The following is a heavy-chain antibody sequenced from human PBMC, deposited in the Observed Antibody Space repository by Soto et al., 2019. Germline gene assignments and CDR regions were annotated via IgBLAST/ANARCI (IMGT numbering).Heavy chain of an antibody. CDR3: ARGERIVELGSGYYTYYTYGLDV. D-gene: IGHD3-3*01. Sequence: QVQLVQSGAEVKKLGASVKVSCKASGYTFSGYHMHWVRQAPGQGLERMGWINPNVGGTNYAQKFQGRVIMTRDTSISTAYMEVNRLTSDDTAVYYCARGERIVELGSGYYTYYTYGLDVWGQGTTVTVSS. J-gene: IGHJ6*02. CDR1: GYTFSGYH. V-gene: IGHV1-2*02. CDR2: INPNVGGT.